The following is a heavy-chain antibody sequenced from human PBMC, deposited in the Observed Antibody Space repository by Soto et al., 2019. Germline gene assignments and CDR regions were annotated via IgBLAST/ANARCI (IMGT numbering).Heavy chain of an antibody. CDR2: IFWDDDK. CDR1: GFSLDTSPMG. Sequence: SGPTLVNATQTLTLTCTVSGFSLDTSPMGVGWIRQPPGKALEWLGLIFWDDDKRYRPSLQRRLTITKDTSKNQVVLKMTDMDTVDTATYYCIHTDDIFGAAGTDYWGQGAPVTVSA. D-gene: IGHD6-13*01. CDR3: IHTDDIFGAAGTDY. V-gene: IGHV2-5*02. J-gene: IGHJ1*01.